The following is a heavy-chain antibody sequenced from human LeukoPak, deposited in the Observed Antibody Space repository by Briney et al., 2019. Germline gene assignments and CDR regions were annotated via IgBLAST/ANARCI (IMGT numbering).Heavy chain of an antibody. CDR1: GFTFSNAW. V-gene: IGHV3-15*05. CDR2: IKSETDGGTT. Sequence: GGSLRLSCAASGFTFSNAWMSWVRQAPGKGLEWVGRIKSETDGGTTAYAAPVKGRFTISRDDSENTLYLQMNSLKTEDTALYYCTINRPRGSGGSCSDYWGQGTLVTVSS. D-gene: IGHD2-15*01. J-gene: IGHJ4*02. CDR3: TINRPRGSGGSCSDY.